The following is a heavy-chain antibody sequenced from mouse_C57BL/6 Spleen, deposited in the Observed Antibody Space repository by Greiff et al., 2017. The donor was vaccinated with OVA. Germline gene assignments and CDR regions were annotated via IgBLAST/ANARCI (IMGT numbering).Heavy chain of an antibody. CDR1: GYTFTDYN. V-gene: IGHV1-22*01. D-gene: IGHD1-1*01. J-gene: IGHJ1*03. Sequence: EVQLQQSGPELVKPGASVKMSCKASGYTFTDYNMHWVKQSPGQSLEWIGYINPNNGGTSYNQKFKGKATLTVNKSSSTAYMQLRSLTSGDSAVYYCGGGSSYSYFDVWGTGTTVTVPS. CDR3: GGGSSYSYFDV. CDR2: INPNNGGT.